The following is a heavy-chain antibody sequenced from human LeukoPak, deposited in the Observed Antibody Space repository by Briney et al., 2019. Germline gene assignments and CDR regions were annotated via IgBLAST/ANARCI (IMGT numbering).Heavy chain of an antibody. CDR3: TRETGATDS. CDR1: GXTVSSSY. CDR2: IYSDGST. Sequence: GGSLRLSCAVSGXTVSSSYMSWVRQAPEGKGLEWVSVIYSDGSTYYADSVKGRFTISRDNSKNMLYLQMNSLRAEDTGLYYCTRETGATDSWGQGALVTVSS. V-gene: IGHV3-66*01. D-gene: IGHD1-26*01. J-gene: IGHJ4*02.